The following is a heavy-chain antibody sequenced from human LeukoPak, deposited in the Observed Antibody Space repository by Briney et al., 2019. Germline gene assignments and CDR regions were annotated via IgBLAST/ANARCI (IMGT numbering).Heavy chain of an antibody. D-gene: IGHD6-13*01. V-gene: IGHV3-48*01. CDR3: VASTGYRSSWFYCDY. Sequence: PGGSLRLSCAASGFTFSSYSMNWVRQAPGKGLEWVSYISSSSSTIYYADSVKGRFTISRDNAKNSLYLQMNSLRAEDTAVYYCVASTGYRSSWFYCDYWGQGTLVTVSS. J-gene: IGHJ4*02. CDR1: GFTFSSYS. CDR2: ISSSSSTI.